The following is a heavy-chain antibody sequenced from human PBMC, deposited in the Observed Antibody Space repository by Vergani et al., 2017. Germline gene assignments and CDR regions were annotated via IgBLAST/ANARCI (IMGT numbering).Heavy chain of an antibody. V-gene: IGHV3-15*01. J-gene: IGHJ5*02. CDR1: GFTFSNAW. CDR3: ATVPASILGSTKVWFDP. CDR2: ITIITDGGTT. Sequence: EVQLVESGGGLVKPGGSLRLSCAASGFTFSNAWMSWVRQAPGKGRAWVGRITIITDGGTTDYAAPVKGRFTISRDDSKNTLYLQMNSLKTEDTAVYYCATVPASILGSTKVWFDPWGQGTLVTVSS. D-gene: IGHD1-26*01.